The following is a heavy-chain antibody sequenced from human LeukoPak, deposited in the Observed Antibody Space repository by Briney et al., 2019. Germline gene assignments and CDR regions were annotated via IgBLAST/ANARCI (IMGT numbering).Heavy chain of an antibody. D-gene: IGHD5-18*01. CDR1: GFTFDDYT. J-gene: IGHJ4*02. Sequence: SGGSLRLSCAASGFTFDDYTMHWVRQAPGKGLEWVSLISWDGGSTYYADSVKGRFTISRDNAKNTLYLQMNSLRAEDTAVYYCATLGEIRDSGYHFDSWGQGTLVTVSS. V-gene: IGHV3-43*01. CDR3: ATLGEIRDSGYHFDS. CDR2: ISWDGGST.